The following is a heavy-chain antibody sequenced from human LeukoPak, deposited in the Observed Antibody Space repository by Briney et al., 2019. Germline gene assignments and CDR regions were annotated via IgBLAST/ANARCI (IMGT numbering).Heavy chain of an antibody. CDR1: GYSFTSYW. CDR3: ARPMGLGSSGAPFDC. J-gene: IGHJ4*02. V-gene: IGHV5-51*01. D-gene: IGHD6-25*01. Sequence: GESLKISCKGSGYSFTSYWIGWVRQMPGKGLEWMGIIYPGDSDTRYSPSFQGQVTISADKSISTAYVQWSSLKASETAMYYCARPMGLGSSGAPFDCWGQGTLVTVSS. CDR2: IYPGDSDT.